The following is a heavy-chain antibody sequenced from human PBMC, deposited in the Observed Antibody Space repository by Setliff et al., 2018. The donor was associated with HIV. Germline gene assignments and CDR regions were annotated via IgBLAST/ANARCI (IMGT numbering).Heavy chain of an antibody. CDR3: ARDHCSSSGCYEYSYYGMDV. V-gene: IGHV1-46*02. Sequence: ASVKVSCKTFGYYFNIDYMHWVRQAPGQGLEWMAMVSPFDDGTNYAQKFQGRVTMTRDTSTSTVYMELRSLRSDDTAVYYCARDHCSSSGCYEYSYYGMDVWGEGTTVTVSS. D-gene: IGHD2-2*01. CDR1: GYYFNIDY. CDR2: VSPFDDGT. J-gene: IGHJ6*04.